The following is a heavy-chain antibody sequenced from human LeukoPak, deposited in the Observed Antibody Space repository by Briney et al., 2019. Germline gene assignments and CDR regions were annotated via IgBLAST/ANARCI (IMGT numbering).Heavy chain of an antibody. D-gene: IGHD3-16*02. CDR1: GGSISSGGYF. CDR2: IYHSGST. J-gene: IGHJ4*02. Sequence: TSETLSLTCAVSGGSISSGGYFWSWIRQPPGKGLEWIGYIYHSGSTYYNPSLKSRVTISVDRSKNQFSLKLSSVTAADTAVYYCARGVQYYDYVWGSYRYYFDYWGQGTLVTVSS. V-gene: IGHV4-30-2*01. CDR3: ARGVQYYDYVWGSYRYYFDY.